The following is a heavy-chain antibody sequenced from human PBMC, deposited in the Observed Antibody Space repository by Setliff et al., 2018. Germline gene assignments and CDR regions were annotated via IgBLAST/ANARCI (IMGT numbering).Heavy chain of an antibody. CDR2: INHSDESRR. Sequence: PGGSLRLSCAASGFTFNRFAMSWVRQTPGKGLEWVSAINHSDESRRNYGGSVKGRFTISRDNAKNTLYLQMNSLRAEDTAVYYCARDREGDGNYYMDVWGKGTTVTVSS. CDR3: ARDREGDGNYYMDV. CDR1: GFTFNRFA. D-gene: IGHD1-1*01. J-gene: IGHJ6*03. V-gene: IGHV3-23*01.